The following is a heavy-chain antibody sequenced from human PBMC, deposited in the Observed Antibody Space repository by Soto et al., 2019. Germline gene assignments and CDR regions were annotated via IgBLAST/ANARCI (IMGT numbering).Heavy chain of an antibody. J-gene: IGHJ5*02. Sequence: SETLSLTSAVYGGCFSGYYWTWIRQPPGKGLEWIGEINHSGSTNYNPSLKSRVTISVDTSKNQFSLKLSSVTAADTAVYYCARSVCSGGSCYLRPNWFDPWGQGTLVTVSS. CDR2: INHSGST. D-gene: IGHD2-15*01. CDR3: ARSVCSGGSCYLRPNWFDP. CDR1: GGCFSGYY. V-gene: IGHV4-34*01.